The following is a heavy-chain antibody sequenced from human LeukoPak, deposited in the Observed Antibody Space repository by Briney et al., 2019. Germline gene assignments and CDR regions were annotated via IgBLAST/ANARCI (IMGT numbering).Heavy chain of an antibody. J-gene: IGHJ4*02. CDR3: AKTSQYSSGWFDY. D-gene: IGHD6-19*01. CDR2: ISGSGGST. Sequence: GGSLRLSCAASGFTFSSYAMSWVRQAPGKGLEWVSAISGSGGSTYYADSVKGRFTISRDNSKNTLYLQMNSLRAKDTAVYYCAKTSQYSSGWFDYWGQGTLVTVSS. V-gene: IGHV3-23*01. CDR1: GFTFSSYA.